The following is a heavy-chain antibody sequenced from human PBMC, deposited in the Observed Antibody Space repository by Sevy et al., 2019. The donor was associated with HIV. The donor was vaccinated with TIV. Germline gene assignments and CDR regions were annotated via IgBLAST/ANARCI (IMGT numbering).Heavy chain of an antibody. CDR1: GGSFSGYY. J-gene: IGHJ4*02. CDR2: INHSGST. D-gene: IGHD5-18*01. Sequence: SETLSLTCAVYGGSFSGYYWSWIRQPPGKGLEWIGEINHSGSTNYNPSRKSRVTISVDTSKNQFSLKLSSVTAADTAVYYCARPGGYSYGLSYWGQGTLVTVSS. V-gene: IGHV4-34*01. CDR3: ARPGGYSYGLSY.